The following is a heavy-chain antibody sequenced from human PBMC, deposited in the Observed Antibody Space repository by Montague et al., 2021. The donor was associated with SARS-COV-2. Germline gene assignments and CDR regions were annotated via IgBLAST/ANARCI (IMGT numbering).Heavy chain of an antibody. V-gene: IGHV3-33*01. CDR3: AREANCGGDCPLDY. Sequence: SRRLSLSASGFTFSSYGMHWVRQAPGKGLEWVAVIWYDGSNKYYADSVKGRFTISRDNSKNTLYLQMNSLRAEDTAVYYCAREANCGGDCPLDYWGQGTLVTVSS. CDR1: GFTFSSYG. CDR2: IWYDGSNK. J-gene: IGHJ4*02. D-gene: IGHD2-21*02.